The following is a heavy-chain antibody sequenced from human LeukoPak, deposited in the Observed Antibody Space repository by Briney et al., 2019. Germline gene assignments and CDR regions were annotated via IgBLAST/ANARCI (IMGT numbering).Heavy chain of an antibody. CDR3: ARDSPIAAADDYYYYGMDV. V-gene: IGHV3-53*04. CDR2: IYSGGST. Sequence: GGSLRLSCAASGFTVSSNYMSWVRQAPGKGLEWVSVIYSGGSTYYADSVKGRFTISRHNSKNTLYLQMNSLRAEDTAVYYCARDSPIAAADDYYYYGMDVWGQGTTVTVSS. CDR1: GFTVSSNY. J-gene: IGHJ6*02. D-gene: IGHD6-13*01.